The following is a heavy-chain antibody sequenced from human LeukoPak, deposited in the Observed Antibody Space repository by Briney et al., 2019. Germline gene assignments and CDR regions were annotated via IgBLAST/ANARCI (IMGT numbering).Heavy chain of an antibody. D-gene: IGHD3-10*01. CDR2: IYYSGST. CDR3: AKGLYGAAYGYYFDY. J-gene: IGHJ4*02. CDR1: GGSISSYY. Sequence: PSETLSLTCTVSGGSISSYYWSWIRQPPGKGLEWIGYIYYSGSTTYNPSLKSRVTISVDTSKNQLSLRLASVTTGDTAVYYCAKGLYGAAYGYYFDYWGQGTLVTVSS. V-gene: IGHV4-59*01.